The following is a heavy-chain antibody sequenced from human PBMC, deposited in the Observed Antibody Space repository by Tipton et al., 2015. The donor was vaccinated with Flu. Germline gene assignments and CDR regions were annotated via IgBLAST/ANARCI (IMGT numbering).Heavy chain of an antibody. D-gene: IGHD6-19*01. J-gene: IGHJ4*02. CDR2: IYSGDRA. V-gene: IGHV3-53*01. CDR3: AKVIPELVAGLDS. Sequence: GSLRLSCAASGITVSGSFMSWVRQAPGKGLEWVSLIYSGDRAYYADSVKGRFSISRDNSKNILYLQMNSLRADDTAVYSCAKVIPELVAGLDSWGQGTLVTVSS. CDR1: GITVSGSF.